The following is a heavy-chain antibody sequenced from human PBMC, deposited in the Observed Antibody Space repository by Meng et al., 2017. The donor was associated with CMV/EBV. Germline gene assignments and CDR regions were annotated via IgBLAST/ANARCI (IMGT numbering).Heavy chain of an antibody. CDR3: ASKFWSGFYYYGMDV. Sequence: LKISCAASGFTFSSYAMSWVRQAPGKGLEWVSAISGSGGSTYYADSVKGRFTISRDNSKNTPYLQMNSLRAEDTAVYYCASKFWSGFYYYGMDVWGQGTTVTVSS. V-gene: IGHV3-23*01. CDR1: GFTFSSYA. J-gene: IGHJ6*02. D-gene: IGHD3-3*01. CDR2: ISGSGGST.